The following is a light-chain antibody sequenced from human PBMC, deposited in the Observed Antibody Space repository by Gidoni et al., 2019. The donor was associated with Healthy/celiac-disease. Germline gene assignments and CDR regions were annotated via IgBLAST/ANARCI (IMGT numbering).Light chain of an antibody. Sequence: SYVLTQPPSVSVAPGKTARITCGGNNIGSKSVPWYQQKPGQAPVLVVYDDSDRPSGIPERFAGSNAGNTATLTISRVEAGDEADYYCQVWDSSSDHPVFGGGTQLTVL. CDR1: NIGSKS. V-gene: IGLV3-21*03. CDR2: DDS. CDR3: QVWDSSSDHPV. J-gene: IGLJ7*01.